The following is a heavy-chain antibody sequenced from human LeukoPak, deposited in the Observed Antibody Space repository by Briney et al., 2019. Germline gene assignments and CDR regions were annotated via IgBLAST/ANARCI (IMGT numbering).Heavy chain of an antibody. Sequence: ASVKVSCKVSGYTFTGYYMHLVRQAPGQGLEWMGWINPNSGGTNYAQKFQGRVTMTRDTSISTAYMELSRLRSDDTAVYYCARAQRYDSSGYPRGYFDYWGQGTLVTVSS. J-gene: IGHJ4*02. D-gene: IGHD3-22*01. CDR1: GYTFTGYY. CDR3: ARAQRYDSSGYPRGYFDY. V-gene: IGHV1-2*02. CDR2: INPNSGGT.